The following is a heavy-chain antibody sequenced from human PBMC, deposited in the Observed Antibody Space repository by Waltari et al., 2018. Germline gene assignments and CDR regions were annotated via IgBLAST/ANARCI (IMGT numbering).Heavy chain of an antibody. CDR1: GFTVSSNY. D-gene: IGHD2-2*01. CDR2: IYSGGST. J-gene: IGHJ6*02. V-gene: IGHV3-53*01. Sequence: EVQLVESGGGLIQPGGSLRLSCAASGFTVSSNYMSWVRQAPGKGREWVSVIYSGGSTYYADSVKGRFTISRDNSKNTLYLQMNSLRAEDTAVYYCARSTRYYYYGMDVWGQGTTVTVSS. CDR3: ARSTRYYYYGMDV.